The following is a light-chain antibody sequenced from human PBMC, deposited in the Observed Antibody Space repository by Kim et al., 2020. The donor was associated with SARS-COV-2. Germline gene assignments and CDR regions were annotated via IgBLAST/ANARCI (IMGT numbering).Light chain of an antibody. J-gene: IGLJ2*01. CDR3: QVWDSSAAVV. V-gene: IGLV3-9*01. CDR2: RDS. CDR1: NIEKKS. Sequence: SYELTQPLSVSVALGQTARITCGGNNIEKKSVHWYQQKQGQAPTLIISRDSSRPSGIPGRFSGSNSGNTATLTISRAQAGDEADYFCQVWDSSAAVVFGGGTQLTVL.